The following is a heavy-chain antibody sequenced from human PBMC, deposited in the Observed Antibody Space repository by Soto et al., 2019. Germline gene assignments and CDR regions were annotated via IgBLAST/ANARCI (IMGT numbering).Heavy chain of an antibody. CDR3: ARHLRQYYYDSSGYSA. CDR1: GYTFTSYD. Sequence: ASVKVSCXASGYTFTSYDINWVRQATGQVLEWMGLMNPNSGNTGYAQKFQGRVTMTRNTSISTAYMELSSLRSEDTAVYYCARHLRQYYYDSSGYSAWGQGTLVTVSS. CDR2: MNPNSGNT. D-gene: IGHD3-22*01. J-gene: IGHJ5*02. V-gene: IGHV1-8*01.